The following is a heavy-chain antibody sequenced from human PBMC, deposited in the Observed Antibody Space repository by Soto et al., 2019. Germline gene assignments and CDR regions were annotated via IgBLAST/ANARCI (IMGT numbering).Heavy chain of an antibody. V-gene: IGHV4-59*01. CDR2: IYYSGST. CDR3: AKDLYDFDAY. CDR1: GGSISSYY. Sequence: SETLSLTCSVSGGSISSYYWSWIRQPPGKGLEWIGYIYYSGSTNYNPSLKSRVTISVDTSKNQFSLKLSSVTAADTAVYYCAKDLYDFDAYWGQGTLVTVSS. D-gene: IGHD3-3*01. J-gene: IGHJ4*02.